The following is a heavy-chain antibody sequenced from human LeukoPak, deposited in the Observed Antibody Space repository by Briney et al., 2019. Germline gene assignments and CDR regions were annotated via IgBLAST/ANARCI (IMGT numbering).Heavy chain of an antibody. J-gene: IGHJ5*02. Sequence: SETLSLTCTVSGGSINSGGFSWTWIRQPAGKGLEWIGRIYTSGSTKYNPSLRSRVTISVDTSKNQFSLNLRSVTAADTAVYYCARGWSHDFWSGYRSRSNWFDPWGQGTLVTVSS. CDR3: ARGWSHDFWSGYRSRSNWFDP. CDR2: IYTSGST. V-gene: IGHV4-61*02. CDR1: GGSINSGGFS. D-gene: IGHD3-3*01.